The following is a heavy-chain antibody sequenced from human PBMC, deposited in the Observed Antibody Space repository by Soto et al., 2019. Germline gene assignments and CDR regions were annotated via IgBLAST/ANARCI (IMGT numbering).Heavy chain of an antibody. V-gene: IGHV3-23*01. CDR2: ISGSGGRT. D-gene: IGHD3-16*01. CDR3: AKGGYYSLFDI. J-gene: IGHJ3*02. CDR1: GFPFISYA. Sequence: PWGSLRLSCVASGFPFISYAISFFRQTPVKGLEWVSGISGSGGRTYYADSVKGRFTISRDNSNNTLSLQMHILRVEDTAVYFCAKGGYYSLFDIWGQGTVVTVSS.